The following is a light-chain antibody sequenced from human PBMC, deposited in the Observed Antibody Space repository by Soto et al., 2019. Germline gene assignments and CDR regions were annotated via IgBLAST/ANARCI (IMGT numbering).Light chain of an antibody. J-gene: IGKJ5*01. CDR2: AAS. CDR1: QGISNY. CDR3: QQYDSLPIT. V-gene: IGKV1-33*01. Sequence: DIQLTQSPSSLSASVGDRLTITCQASQGISNYVNWYQQRPGRAPKLLIYAASTLETGVPSRFSGSGSGTDFTFTISSLQPEDIATYYCQQYDSLPITFGQGTRLEI.